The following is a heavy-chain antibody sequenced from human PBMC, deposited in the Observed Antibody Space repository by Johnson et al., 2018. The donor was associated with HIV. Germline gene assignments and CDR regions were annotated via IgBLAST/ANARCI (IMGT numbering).Heavy chain of an antibody. V-gene: IGHV3-30*04. Sequence: QVQLVESGGGVVQAGKSLTLSCAASGFTFSSYAMHWVRQAPGKGLEWVAVISYDGSNKYYADSVKGRFTISRDNSKNTLYLEMNSLRAEDTAVYYCAKGSGSGWLRDAFDIWGQGTMVTVSS. CDR2: ISYDGSNK. D-gene: IGHD6-19*01. CDR1: GFTFSSYA. CDR3: AKGSGSGWLRDAFDI. J-gene: IGHJ3*02.